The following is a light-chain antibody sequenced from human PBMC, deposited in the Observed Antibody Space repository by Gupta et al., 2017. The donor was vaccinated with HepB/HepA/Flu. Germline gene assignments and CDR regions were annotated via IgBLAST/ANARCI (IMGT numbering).Light chain of an antibody. J-gene: IGKJ1*01. CDR1: QGISSY. Sequence: AIRVTQSPSSFSASTGDRVTITCRASQGISSYLAWYQQKPGKAPKLLIYAASTLQSGVPSRFSGSGSGTDFTLTISCLQSEDFATYYCQQDDSYPWTFGQGTKVEIK. CDR2: AAS. CDR3: QQDDSYPWT. V-gene: IGKV1-8*01.